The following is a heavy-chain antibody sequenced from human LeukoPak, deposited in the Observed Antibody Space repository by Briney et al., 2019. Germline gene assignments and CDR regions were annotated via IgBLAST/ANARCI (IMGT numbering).Heavy chain of an antibody. Sequence: GGSLRLSCAASGFTFSNYWMNWVRQAPGKGMEWVAIIEKDGSEILYVDSVKGRFTISRDNAKNSLYLQMNSLRAEDTAVYYCAAGAGWLIDWWGQGTLVTVSS. J-gene: IGHJ4*02. D-gene: IGHD6-19*01. V-gene: IGHV3-7*01. CDR3: AAGAGWLIDW. CDR2: IEKDGSEI. CDR1: GFTFSNYW.